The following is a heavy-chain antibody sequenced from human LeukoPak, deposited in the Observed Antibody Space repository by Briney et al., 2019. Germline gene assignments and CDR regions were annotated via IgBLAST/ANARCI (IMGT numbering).Heavy chain of an antibody. D-gene: IGHD3-9*01. CDR1: GYTFITYW. J-gene: IGHJ3*02. CDR3: ARWGDILTGYAFDI. Sequence: GESLKISCKASGYTFITYWIGWVRQMPGKGLEWMGIIYPGDSDTRYSPSFQGQVTISADKSISTAYLQWSSLKASDTAMYYCARWGDILTGYAFDIWGQGTMVTVSS. V-gene: IGHV5-51*01. CDR2: IYPGDSDT.